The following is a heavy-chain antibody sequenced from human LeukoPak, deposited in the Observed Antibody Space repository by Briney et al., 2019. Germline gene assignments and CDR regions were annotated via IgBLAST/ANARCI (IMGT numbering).Heavy chain of an antibody. V-gene: IGHV1-18*01. CDR1: GYTFTSYG. CDR2: ISAYNGNT. CDR3: ARNPSLSIAVAATYYYYYYMDV. J-gene: IGHJ6*03. Sequence: GASVKVSCKASGYTFTSYGISWVRQAPGQGLEWMGWISAYNGNTNYAQKLQGRVTMTTDTSTSTAYMELRSLRSDDTAVYYCARNPSLSIAVAATYYYYYYMDVWGKGTTVTVSS. D-gene: IGHD6-19*01.